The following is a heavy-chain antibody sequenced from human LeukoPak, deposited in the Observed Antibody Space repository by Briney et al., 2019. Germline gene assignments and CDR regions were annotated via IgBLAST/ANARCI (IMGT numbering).Heavy chain of an antibody. D-gene: IGHD2-2*01. CDR3: ARDGHCSSTSCPS. V-gene: IGHV1-69*04. CDR2: IIPILGIA. Sequence: SVKVSCKASGGTFSSYTISWVRQAPGQGLEWMGRIIPILGIANYAQKFQGRVTTTADKSTSTAYMELSSLRSEDTAVYYCARDGHCSSTSCPSWGQGTVVTDSS. CDR1: GGTFSSYT. J-gene: IGHJ5*02.